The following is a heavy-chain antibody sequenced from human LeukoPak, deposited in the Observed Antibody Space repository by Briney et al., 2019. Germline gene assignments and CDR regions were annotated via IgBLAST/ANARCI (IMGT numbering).Heavy chain of an antibody. V-gene: IGHV3-33*06. J-gene: IGHJ4*02. Sequence: GRSQRLSCAASGFTFSSYGMHWVRQAPGKGLEWVAVIWYDGSNKYYADSVKGRFTISRDNSKNTLYLQMNSLRAEDTAVYYCAKDEHGSGVYWGQGTLVTLSS. CDR3: AKDEHGSGVY. CDR1: GFTFSSYG. D-gene: IGHD2-15*01. CDR2: IWYDGSNK.